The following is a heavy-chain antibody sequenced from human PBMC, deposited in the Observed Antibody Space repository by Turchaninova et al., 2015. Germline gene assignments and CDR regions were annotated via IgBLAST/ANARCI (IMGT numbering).Heavy chain of an antibody. CDR2: ISAYNGNT. CDR3: ARGHDDYEGSDTGEFLY. CDR1: GYSFSSYG. V-gene: IGHV1-18*04. D-gene: IGHD7-27*01. Sequence: ASGYSFSSYGIGWVRQAPGQGLEWVGWISAYNGNTKYAQRLQGRVTMTTDTSRSTAYMELRSLRSDDTGIYFCARGHDDYEGSDTGEFLYWGQGTLVTVSS. J-gene: IGHJ4*02.